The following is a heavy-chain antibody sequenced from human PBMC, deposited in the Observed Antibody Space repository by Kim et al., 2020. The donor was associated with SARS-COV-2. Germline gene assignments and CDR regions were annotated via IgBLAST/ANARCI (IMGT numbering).Heavy chain of an antibody. V-gene: IGHV4-34*01. J-gene: IGHJ4*01. CDR2: INHSGST. D-gene: IGHD3-10*01. Sequence: SETLSLTCAVYGASLSGYYWNWFRQSPGKRLEWIGEINHSGSTNYNPSLKSRVTISVDTSKSQFSLKLNSVTAADTAVYFCARTWAFGPARYWGQGTLVTVSS. CDR3: ARTWAFGPARY. CDR1: GASLSGYY.